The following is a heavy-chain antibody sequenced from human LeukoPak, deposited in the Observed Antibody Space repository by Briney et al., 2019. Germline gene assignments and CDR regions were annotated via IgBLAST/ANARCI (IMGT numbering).Heavy chain of an antibody. J-gene: IGHJ3*02. CDR1: AGSVSSSNYY. V-gene: IGHV4-39*07. CDR3: ARHRDSGWYDAFDI. CDR2: IYYSGTT. Sequence: PSETLSLTCTVSAGSVSSSNYYWGWIRQPPGKGLDWIGSIYYSGTTYYNPSLKSRATISVDTSKNQFSLKLSSVTAADTAVYYCARHRDSGWYDAFDIWGQGTMVTVSS. D-gene: IGHD6-19*01.